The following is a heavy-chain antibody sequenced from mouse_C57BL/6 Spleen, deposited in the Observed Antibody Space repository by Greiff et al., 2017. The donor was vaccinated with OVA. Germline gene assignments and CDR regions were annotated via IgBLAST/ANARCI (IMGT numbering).Heavy chain of an antibody. CDR3: ARRGNFDY. J-gene: IGHJ2*01. CDR1: GYTFTSYW. V-gene: IGHV1-50*01. Sequence: QVQLQQPGAELVKPGASVKLSCKASGYTFTSYWMQWVKQRPGQGLEWIGEIDPSDSYTNYNQKFKGKATLTVDTTSSTAYMQLSSLTSEDSAVYYCARRGNFDYWGKGTTLTVSS. CDR2: IDPSDSYT.